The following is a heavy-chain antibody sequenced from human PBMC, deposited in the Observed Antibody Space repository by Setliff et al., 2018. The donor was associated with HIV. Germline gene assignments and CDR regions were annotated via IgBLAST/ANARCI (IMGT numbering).Heavy chain of an antibody. Sequence: SETLSLTCTVSGCSLSSGFYWGWIRQPPGKGLEWIGSIFHGGNSYYNPSLKSRVIISSDTSKNQFSLKLSSEDTAVYYCARDQTGVAAAAFGGGSAWSDEGFDIWGQGTMVTVSS. CDR3: ARDQTGVAAAAFGGGSAWSDEGFDI. D-gene: IGHD6-13*01. V-gene: IGHV4-38-2*02. CDR1: GCSLSSGFY. J-gene: IGHJ3*02. CDR2: IFHGGNS.